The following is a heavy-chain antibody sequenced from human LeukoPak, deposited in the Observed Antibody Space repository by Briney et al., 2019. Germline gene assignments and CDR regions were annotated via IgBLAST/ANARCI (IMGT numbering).Heavy chain of an antibody. D-gene: IGHD3-16*02. V-gene: IGHV3-74*03. Sequence: GALRLSCAASGFTFSSYWMHLGRQAPGKGLGWVSRIKSHGMSTTYADSVKGRFTISRDNAKNTLYLQMNTLRAEYTAVSYCESASVYDGNTNEYWGQGTLVTVSS. CDR3: ESASVYDGNTNEY. CDR1: GFTFSSYW. J-gene: IGHJ4*02. CDR2: IKSHGMST.